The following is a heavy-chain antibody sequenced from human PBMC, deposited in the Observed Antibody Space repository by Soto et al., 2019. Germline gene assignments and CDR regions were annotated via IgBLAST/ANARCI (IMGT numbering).Heavy chain of an antibody. J-gene: IGHJ3*02. D-gene: IGHD6-19*01. V-gene: IGHV4-4*02. CDR1: GDSISSHYW. CDR2: IYHSGST. CDR3: ARVTMQWLLRAFDI. Sequence: QVQLQESGPGLVKPSGTLSLTCAVSGDSISSHYWWSWVRQPPGKGLEWIGEIYHSGSTNYNPSPKSRATRSVDKSKSQSSLNLTSVTATDTAVYYCARVTMQWLLRAFDIWGQGTMVSVSS.